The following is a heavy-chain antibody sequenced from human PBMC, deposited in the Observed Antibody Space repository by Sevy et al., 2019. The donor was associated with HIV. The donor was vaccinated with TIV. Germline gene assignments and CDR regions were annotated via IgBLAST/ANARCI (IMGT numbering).Heavy chain of an antibody. CDR2: ISSSSNYI. V-gene: IGHV3-21*01. J-gene: IGHJ6*02. Sequence: GGSLRLSCAASGFTFSSYNMNWVRQAPGKGLEWVSSISSSSNYIYYADSMKGRFTISRDNAKNSLYLQMNSLRAEDTAVYYCARVVAYCSGGSCFPGYYYGMDVWGQGTTLTVSS. D-gene: IGHD2-15*01. CDR1: GFTFSSYN. CDR3: ARVVAYCSGGSCFPGYYYGMDV.